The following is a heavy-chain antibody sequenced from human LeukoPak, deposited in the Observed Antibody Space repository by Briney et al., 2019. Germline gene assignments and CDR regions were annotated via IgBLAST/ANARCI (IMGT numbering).Heavy chain of an antibody. CDR1: GYSISSGYY. D-gene: IGHD3-22*01. V-gene: IGHV4-38-2*02. Sequence: SETLSLTCTVSGYSISSGYYWGWIRQPPGKGLEWIGSIYHSGSTYYNPSLKSRVTISVDTSKNQFSLKLGSVTAADTAVYYCARAGIRYYYDSSSYKGGFDPWGQGTLVTVSS. CDR2: IYHSGST. CDR3: ARAGIRYYYDSSSYKGGFDP. J-gene: IGHJ5*02.